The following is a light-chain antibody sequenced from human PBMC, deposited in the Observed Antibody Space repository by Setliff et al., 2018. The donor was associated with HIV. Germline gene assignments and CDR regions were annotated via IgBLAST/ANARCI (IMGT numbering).Light chain of an antibody. J-gene: IGKJ1*01. CDR3: QQYFSTPWT. Sequence: DIVMTQYPDSLAVSLGERATINCKSSQNILYSSSNQNYLAWYQQKPGQPPKLLIYWTSTRESGVPDRFSGSGSGTDFTLTISSLQAEDVAVYYCQQYFSTPWTFGQGTKVDIK. CDR2: WTS. V-gene: IGKV4-1*01. CDR1: QNILYSSSNQNY.